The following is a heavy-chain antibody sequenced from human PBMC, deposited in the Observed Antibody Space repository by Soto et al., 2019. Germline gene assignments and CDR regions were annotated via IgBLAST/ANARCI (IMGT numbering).Heavy chain of an antibody. J-gene: IGHJ6*02. CDR3: ARGPIYCSSTSCLFWAVGMDV. D-gene: IGHD2-2*01. V-gene: IGHV4-34*01. CDR1: GGSFSGYY. Sequence: SETLSLTCAVYGGSFSGYYWSWIRQPPGKGLEWIGEINHSGSTNYNPSLKSRVTISVDTSKNQFSLKLSSVTAADTAVYYCARGPIYCSSTSCLFWAVGMDVWGQGTTVTVSS. CDR2: INHSGST.